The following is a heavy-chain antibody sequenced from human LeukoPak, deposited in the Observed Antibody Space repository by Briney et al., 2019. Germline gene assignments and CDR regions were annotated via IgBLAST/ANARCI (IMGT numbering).Heavy chain of an antibody. D-gene: IGHD6-13*01. CDR1: GGSISSYY. V-gene: IGHV4-4*07. J-gene: IGHJ6*03. CDR3: ARSIAAAGTTAYYYYYYMDV. CDR2: IYTSGST. Sequence: SETLSLTCTVSGGSISSYYWSWIRQPAGKGLEWIGRIYTSGSTNYNPSLKSRVTMSVDTSKNQFSLKLSSVTAADTAVYYCARSIAAAGTTAYYYYYYMDVWGKGTTVTISS.